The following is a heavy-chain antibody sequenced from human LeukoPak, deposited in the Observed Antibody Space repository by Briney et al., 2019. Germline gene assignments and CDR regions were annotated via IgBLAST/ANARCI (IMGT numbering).Heavy chain of an antibody. D-gene: IGHD1-1*01. V-gene: IGHV3-7*03. J-gene: IGHJ4*02. CDR2: IKSDGSAT. Sequence: GGSLRLSCAASGFTFSGYWMDWVRQAPGKGLEWVATIKSDGSATYYVDSVEGRFTISRDNAKNSLYLQMNTLTDEDTAMYYCARETNWSRDYWGQGTLVTVSS. CDR1: GFTFSGYW. CDR3: ARETNWSRDY.